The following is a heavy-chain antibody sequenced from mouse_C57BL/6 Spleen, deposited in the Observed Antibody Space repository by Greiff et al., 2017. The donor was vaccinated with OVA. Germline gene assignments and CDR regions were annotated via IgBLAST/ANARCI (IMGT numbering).Heavy chain of an antibody. CDR2: ISNGGGST. CDR1: GFTFSDYY. V-gene: IGHV5-12*01. Sequence: EVMLVESGGGLVQPGGSLKLSCAASGFTFSDYYMYWVRQTPEKRLEWVAYISNGGGSTYYPDTVKGRFTISRDNAKNTLYLQMSRLKSEDTAMYYCARRYDYYWYFDVWGTGTTVTVSS. D-gene: IGHD2-4*01. CDR3: ARRYDYYWYFDV. J-gene: IGHJ1*03.